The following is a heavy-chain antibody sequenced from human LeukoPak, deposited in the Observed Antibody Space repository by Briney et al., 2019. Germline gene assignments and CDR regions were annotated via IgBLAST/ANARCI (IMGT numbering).Heavy chain of an antibody. CDR3: ARTNSQARDYYYYMDV. V-gene: IGHV3-7*01. CDR1: GFTFTTYW. Sequence: GGSLRLSCAASGFTFTTYWMSWVRQAPGQGLEWVANINQDGSEKYYVDSVKGRFTMSRDNAKNSLYLQMNSLRADDTAVYYCARTNSQARDYYYYMDVWGKETTVTVSS. J-gene: IGHJ6*03. CDR2: INQDGSEK. D-gene: IGHD1-7*01.